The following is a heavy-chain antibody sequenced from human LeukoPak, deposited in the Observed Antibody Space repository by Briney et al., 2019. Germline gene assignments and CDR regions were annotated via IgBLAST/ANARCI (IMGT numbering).Heavy chain of an antibody. V-gene: IGHV4-4*02. CDR1: GGPISTTNW. CDR3: AREGGPYRPLDY. CDR2: VHLSGRT. J-gene: IGHJ4*02. Sequence: SETLSLTCGVSGGPISTTNWWTWVRQPPGEGPEWIGEVHLSGRTHYNPSLESRVTMSVDMSENHISLRLTSVTAADTAVYYCAREGGPYRPLDYSGQGTLVTVSS.